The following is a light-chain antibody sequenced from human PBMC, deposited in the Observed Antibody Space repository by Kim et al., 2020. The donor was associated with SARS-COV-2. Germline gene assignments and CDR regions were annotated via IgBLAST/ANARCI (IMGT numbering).Light chain of an antibody. CDR3: QQYDEWPWT. V-gene: IGKV3-15*01. CDR2: GGS. CDR1: KRVNAN. J-gene: IGKJ1*01. Sequence: VSPGERVTRSCRSTKRVNANLAWYQQKPGQPPRLLVYGGSVTPTYIPARFSGSGSKTEYTLTVTSLQSEDFAIYYCQQYDEWPWTFGQGTKVDIK.